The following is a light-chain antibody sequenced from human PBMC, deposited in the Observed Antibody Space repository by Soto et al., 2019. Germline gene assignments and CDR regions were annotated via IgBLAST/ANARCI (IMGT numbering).Light chain of an antibody. CDR3: SSYTISSTYG. CDR2: EVS. J-gene: IGLJ1*01. CDR1: SNDIGGYTY. Sequence: QPVLTQPASVSWCPPQSIPIYCSATSNDIGGYTYLSWYQQHPGKAPNLLIYEVSNRPSGVSNRFSGSKSDNTASLTISGLQAEDEADYDCSSYTISSTYGFGTGTKVTVL. V-gene: IGLV2-14*01.